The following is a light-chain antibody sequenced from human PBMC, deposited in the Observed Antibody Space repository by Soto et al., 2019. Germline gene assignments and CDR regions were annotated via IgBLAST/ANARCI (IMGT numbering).Light chain of an antibody. CDR3: QSYDSSLNGGV. V-gene: IGLV1-40*01. J-gene: IGLJ3*02. CDR2: GNS. Sequence: QSVLTQPPLVSGALGQRVTISCTGRSSNIGAGYDVHWYQQLPGTAPKLLIYGNSNRPSGVPDRFSGSKSGTSASLAITGLQAEDEADYYCQSYDSSLNGGVFGGGTKLTVL. CDR1: SSNIGAGYD.